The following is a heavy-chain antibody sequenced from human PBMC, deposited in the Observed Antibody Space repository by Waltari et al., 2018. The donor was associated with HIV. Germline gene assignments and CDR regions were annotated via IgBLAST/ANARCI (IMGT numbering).Heavy chain of an antibody. J-gene: IGHJ3*02. CDR3: ARDLKSVTVTGDEWVFDI. CDR1: GFTFSTYS. D-gene: IGHD2-8*02. V-gene: IGHV3-21*01. Sequence: EVQLVESGGGLVKPGGSLRLSCAASGFTFSTYSMNWVRQAPGKGLELVSSISRSSSYIYYADSVKGRFTISRDNSKNTLYIQMSSLRTDDTAVYYCARDLKSVTVTGDEWVFDIWGQGTMVTVSS. CDR2: ISRSSSYI.